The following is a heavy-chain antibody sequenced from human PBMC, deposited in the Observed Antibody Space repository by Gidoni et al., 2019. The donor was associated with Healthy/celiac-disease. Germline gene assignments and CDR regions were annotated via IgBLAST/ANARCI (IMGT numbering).Heavy chain of an antibody. Sequence: EVQLVESGGGLVKPGGSLRLSCAASGFTFSSYSMNWVRQAPGKGLEWVSAISSSSSYIYYADSVKGRLTISRDNAKNSMYLQMNRLRAEDTGVYYGARSWFPVDYWGQGTLVTVS. CDR1: GFTFSSYS. D-gene: IGHD3-10*01. CDR3: ARSWFPVDY. CDR2: ISSSSSYI. V-gene: IGHV3-21*01. J-gene: IGHJ4*02.